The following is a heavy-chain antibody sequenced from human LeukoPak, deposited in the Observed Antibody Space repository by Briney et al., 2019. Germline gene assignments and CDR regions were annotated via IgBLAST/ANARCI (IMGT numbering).Heavy chain of an antibody. CDR2: IYHSGST. CDR1: GGSISSGGYS. V-gene: IGHV4-30-2*01. J-gene: IGHJ4*02. D-gene: IGHD5-12*01. CDR3: ARGGGYSGYDTETFDY. Sequence: SETLSLTCAVSGGSISSGGYSWSRIRQPPGKGLEWIGYIYHSGSTYYNPSLKSRVTISVDRSKNQFSLKLSSVTAADTAVYYCARGGGYSGYDTETFDYWGQGTLVTVSS.